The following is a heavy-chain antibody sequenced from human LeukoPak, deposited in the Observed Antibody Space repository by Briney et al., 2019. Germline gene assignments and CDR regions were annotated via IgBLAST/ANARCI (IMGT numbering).Heavy chain of an antibody. CDR2: NKSDGSST. D-gene: IGHD3-16*01. Sequence: PGGSLRFSCAASGFIFSDYWMHWVRQGPGKGLVWVSRNKSDGSSTSYAESVKGRFTISRDNAKNTVYVHMNSLRDEDTAVYYCARGGRYAYFLDYWGQGTLVTVSS. J-gene: IGHJ4*02. CDR3: ARGGRYAYFLDY. CDR1: GFIFSDYW. V-gene: IGHV3-74*01.